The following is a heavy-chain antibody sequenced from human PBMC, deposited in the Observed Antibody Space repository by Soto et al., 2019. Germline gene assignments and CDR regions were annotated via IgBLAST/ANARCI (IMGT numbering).Heavy chain of an antibody. CDR1: GFTFSDHY. J-gene: IGHJ6*02. CDR3: ARGHHSLDV. Sequence: QAQLVESGGGLAKPGGSLRLSCAASGFTFSDHYMSWIRQAPGKGLEWISYNNPSGTNTDYAESVKGRFTISRDNAENSLYLQMNSLRAEDTALYYCARGHHSLDVWGQGATVTVSS. V-gene: IGHV3-11*06. CDR2: NNPSGTNT. D-gene: IGHD4-4*01.